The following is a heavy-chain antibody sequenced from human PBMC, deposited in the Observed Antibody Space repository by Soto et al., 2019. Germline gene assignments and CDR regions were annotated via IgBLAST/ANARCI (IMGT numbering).Heavy chain of an antibody. CDR3: VRYPYGYSGFI. CDR1: GFTFSSYE. J-gene: IGHJ3*02. V-gene: IGHV3-48*03. Sequence: VGSLRLSCAASGFTFSSYEMNWVRQAPGKGLEWVSYISSSGSTIYYADSVKGRFTISRDNAKNSLYLQMNSLRAEDTAVYYCVRYPYGYSGFIWGQGTMVTVSS. CDR2: ISSSGSTI. D-gene: IGHD5-12*01.